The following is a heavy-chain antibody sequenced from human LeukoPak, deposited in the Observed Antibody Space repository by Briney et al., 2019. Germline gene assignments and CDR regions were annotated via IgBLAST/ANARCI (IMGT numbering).Heavy chain of an antibody. CDR3: AKRGDDIVVLSGVPPPRFYDS. D-gene: IGHD2-2*01. Sequence: GGSLRLSCTASGFTFSNYAMSWVRQAPGKGLEWVSGISGSGAGTHYADSVKGRFTISRDNSKNTLYLQMNSLRAEDTAVYYCAKRGDDIVVLSGVPPPRFYDSWGQGTLVTVSS. J-gene: IGHJ5*01. CDR2: ISGSGAGT. V-gene: IGHV3-23*01. CDR1: GFTFSNYA.